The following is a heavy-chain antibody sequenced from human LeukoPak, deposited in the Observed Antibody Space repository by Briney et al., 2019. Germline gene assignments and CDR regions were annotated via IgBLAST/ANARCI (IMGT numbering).Heavy chain of an antibody. CDR2: IHHSGYT. D-gene: IGHD6-13*01. CDR3: SSGSGYRIES. Sequence: SETLSLTCAVSGGSRSSYYWSWIRQPPGKGLEWIGYIHHSGYTNYNPSLKGRVSISVDTSKDQFSLNLISVTSADTAVYHCSSGSGYRIESWGQGTLVTVSS. V-gene: IGHV4-59*01. CDR1: GGSRSSYY. J-gene: IGHJ4*02.